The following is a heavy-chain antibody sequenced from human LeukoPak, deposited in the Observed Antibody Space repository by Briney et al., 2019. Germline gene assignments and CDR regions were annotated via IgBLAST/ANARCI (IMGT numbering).Heavy chain of an antibody. J-gene: IGHJ2*01. Sequence: GGSLRLSCAASGFTFRSHWMNWVRQAPGKGLEWVANTREDGSETYYVDSVKGRFTISRDNAKNSLILQMDSLRVDDTAVYYCARKDLEAYWYFDLWGRGTLVTVSS. V-gene: IGHV3-7*01. CDR2: TREDGSET. CDR3: ARKDLEAYWYFDL. D-gene: IGHD3-16*01. CDR1: GFTFRSHW.